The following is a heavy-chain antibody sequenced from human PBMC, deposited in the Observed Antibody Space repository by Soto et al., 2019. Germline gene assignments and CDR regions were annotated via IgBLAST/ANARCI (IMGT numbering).Heavy chain of an antibody. CDR3: ASSTKISYYYYMDV. Sequence: PSETLSLTCTVSGGSISSYYWSWIRQPPGKGLEWIGYIYYSGSTNYNPSLKSRVTISVDTSKNQFSLKLSSVTAADTAVYYCASSTKISYYYYMDVWGKGTTVTVSS. J-gene: IGHJ6*03. V-gene: IGHV4-59*01. D-gene: IGHD2-8*01. CDR2: IYYSGST. CDR1: GGSISSYY.